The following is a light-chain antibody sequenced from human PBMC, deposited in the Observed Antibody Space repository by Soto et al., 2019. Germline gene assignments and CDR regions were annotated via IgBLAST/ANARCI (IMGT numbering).Light chain of an antibody. J-gene: IGKJ2*01. CDR3: LQDYNYPRT. CDR2: AAS. CDR1: QGIRND. Sequence: AIQMTQSPSSLSASVGDRVTITCRASQGIRNDLGWYQQKPGRVPKLLIYAASSLPSGVPSRFSGSGSGTDFTLTISSLQPEDFATYYCLQDYNYPRTFGQGTKLEIK. V-gene: IGKV1-6*01.